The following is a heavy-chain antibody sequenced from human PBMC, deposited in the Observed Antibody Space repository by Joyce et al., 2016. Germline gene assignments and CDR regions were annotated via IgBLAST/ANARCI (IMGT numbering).Heavy chain of an antibody. CDR2: IYYSRTT. V-gene: IGHV4-39*01. Sequence: QLQLQESGPGLVKPSETLSLTCYVSGASIGSGTYYWGWSRQPPGKGREWIGSIYYSRTTYYNPSLKSQVTISVDTSKNQFAMRLGSVTVADTAVYYCARHVILVGFDFWGQGTLVTVSS. D-gene: IGHD2-21*01. CDR1: GASIGSGTYY. CDR3: ARHVILVGFDF. J-gene: IGHJ4*02.